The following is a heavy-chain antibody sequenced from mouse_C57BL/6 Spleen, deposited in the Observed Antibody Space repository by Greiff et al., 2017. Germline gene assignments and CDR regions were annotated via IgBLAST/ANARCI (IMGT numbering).Heavy chain of an antibody. D-gene: IGHD1-3*01. Sequence: VQLQQPGAELVKPGASVKMSCKASGYTFTSYWITWVKPRPGQGLEWIGDIYPGSGSTNYNEKFKSKATLTVDTSSSTAYMQLSSLTSEDSAVYYCAREELIRTYFAYWGQGTLVTVSA. J-gene: IGHJ3*01. CDR2: IYPGSGST. V-gene: IGHV1-55*01. CDR3: AREELIRTYFAY. CDR1: GYTFTSYW.